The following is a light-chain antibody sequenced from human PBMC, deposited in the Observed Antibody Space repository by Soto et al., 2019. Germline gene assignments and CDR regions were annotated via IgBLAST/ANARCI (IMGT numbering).Light chain of an antibody. V-gene: IGKV3-20*01. CDR1: QSVSSAY. J-gene: IGKJ2*01. Sequence: EIVLTQSPGTLSLSPGERATLSCRASQSVSSAYLAWYQQIPGQAPRLLIYGASRSATGIPDRFSGSGSGTDFNLTISGVEPEDFAVYYCQQSGSSFYTFGQGTKLEI. CDR2: GAS. CDR3: QQSGSSFYT.